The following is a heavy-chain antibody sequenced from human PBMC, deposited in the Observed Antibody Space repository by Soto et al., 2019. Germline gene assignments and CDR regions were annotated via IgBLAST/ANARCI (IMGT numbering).Heavy chain of an antibody. J-gene: IGHJ5*02. CDR1: GGTFSSYA. V-gene: IGHV1-69*13. D-gene: IGHD3-16*02. Sequence: SVKVSCKASGGTFSSYAISWVRQAPGQGLEWMGGIIPIFGTANYAQKFQGRVTITADESTSTAYMELSSLRSEDTAVYYCATDGGKGDYDYVWGSYRYGFDPWGQGTLVTVAS. CDR3: ATDGGKGDYDYVWGSYRYGFDP. CDR2: IIPIFGTA.